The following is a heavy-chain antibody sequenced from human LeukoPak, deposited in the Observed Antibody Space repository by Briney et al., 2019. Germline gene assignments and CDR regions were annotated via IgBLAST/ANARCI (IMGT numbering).Heavy chain of an antibody. D-gene: IGHD3-16*01. CDR1: GFTFSSYD. CDR3: ARDLSGLLGP. J-gene: IGHJ5*02. CDR2: IWYDGSNK. V-gene: IGHV3-33*08. Sequence: GGSLRLSCAASGFTFSSYDMNWVRQAPGKGLEWVAVIWYDGSNKYYADSVKGRFTISRDNSKNTLYLQMNSLRAEDTAVYYCARDLSGLLGPWGQGTLVTVSS.